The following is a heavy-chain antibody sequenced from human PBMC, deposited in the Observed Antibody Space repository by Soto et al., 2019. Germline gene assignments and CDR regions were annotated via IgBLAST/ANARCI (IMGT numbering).Heavy chain of an antibody. CDR3: ARSLLDEYSSSWRSAYYGMDV. Sequence: QVQLVQSGAEVKKPGASVKVSCKASGFTFSAYYIYWVRQAPGQGLEWIGWINPNSGGTNNAQKCQGRVTMTRDTSTSTVYIELSALISDDTAVYYCARSLLDEYSSSWRSAYYGMDVWGQGTTVTVSS. D-gene: IGHD6-13*01. CDR1: GFTFSAYY. CDR2: INPNSGGT. J-gene: IGHJ6*02. V-gene: IGHV1-2*02.